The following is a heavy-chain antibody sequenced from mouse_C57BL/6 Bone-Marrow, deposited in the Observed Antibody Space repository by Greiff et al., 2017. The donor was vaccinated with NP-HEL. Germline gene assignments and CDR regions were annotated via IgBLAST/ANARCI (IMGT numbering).Heavy chain of an antibody. CDR2: IDPADSYT. Sequence: QVQLQQPGAELVMPGASVTLSCKASGYTFTSYWMHWVKQRPGQGLEWIGEIDPADSYTNYNQKFKGKSTLTVDKSSSTAYMQLSSLTSEHSAVYYCASGTGYYAMDYWGQGTSVTVSS. CDR1: GYTFTSYW. J-gene: IGHJ4*01. D-gene: IGHD3-3*01. CDR3: ASGTGYYAMDY. V-gene: IGHV1-69*01.